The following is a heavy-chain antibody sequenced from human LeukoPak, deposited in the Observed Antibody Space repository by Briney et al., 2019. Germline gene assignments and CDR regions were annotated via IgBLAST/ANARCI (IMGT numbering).Heavy chain of an antibody. CDR2: ISAYSGHT. J-gene: IGHJ6*03. Sequence: ASVKVSCKASGYTFTSYGISWVRQAPGQGLEWMGWISAYSGHTNYAQKLQGRVTMTTDTSASTAYMELTSLRSDDTAVYYCARERYSSGPRYMDVWGKGTTVTVSS. D-gene: IGHD6-25*01. V-gene: IGHV1-18*01. CDR1: GYTFTSYG. CDR3: ARERYSSGPRYMDV.